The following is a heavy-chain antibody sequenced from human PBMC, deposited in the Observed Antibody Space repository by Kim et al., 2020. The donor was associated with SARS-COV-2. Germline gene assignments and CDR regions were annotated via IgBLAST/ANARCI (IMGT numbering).Heavy chain of an antibody. CDR2: INNDGTTM. D-gene: IGHD2-8*01. V-gene: IGHV3-74*01. CDR1: GFTFSTYW. Sequence: GGSLRLSCTASGFTFSTYWMHWVRQAPGKGLEWVSHINNDGTTMNYADSVTGRFTISRDNSKNTLYLQMNSLRAEDTAVYYCARSNGGDDYCGRGTQV. CDR3: ARSNGGDDY. J-gene: IGHJ4*02.